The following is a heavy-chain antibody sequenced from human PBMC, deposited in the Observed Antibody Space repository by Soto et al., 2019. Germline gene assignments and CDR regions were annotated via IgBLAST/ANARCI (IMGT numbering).Heavy chain of an antibody. Sequence: QVQLQESGPGLVKPSQTLSLTCTVSGGSISSGGYYWSWIRQHPGKGLEWIGYIYYSGSTYYNPSLKSRVTISVDTSKNQVSLKLSSVTAADTAVYYCARECVNDSSGYYYQTWFDPWGQGTLVTVSS. CDR3: ARECVNDSSGYYYQTWFDP. CDR1: GGSISSGGYY. CDR2: IYYSGST. J-gene: IGHJ5*02. V-gene: IGHV4-31*03. D-gene: IGHD3-22*01.